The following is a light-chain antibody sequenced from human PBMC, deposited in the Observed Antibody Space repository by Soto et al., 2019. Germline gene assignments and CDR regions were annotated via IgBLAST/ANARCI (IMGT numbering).Light chain of an antibody. J-gene: IGKJ1*01. Sequence: DLQMTQSPSTLSASVGDRVTITCRASQSITNWLAWYQQKPGKAPKLLIYRASNLESGVPSRFSGSGSGTEFTLTISSLQPDDFATYYCQQYDSYSRAFGQGTKVEIK. CDR1: QSITNW. CDR2: RAS. CDR3: QQYDSYSRA. V-gene: IGKV1-5*03.